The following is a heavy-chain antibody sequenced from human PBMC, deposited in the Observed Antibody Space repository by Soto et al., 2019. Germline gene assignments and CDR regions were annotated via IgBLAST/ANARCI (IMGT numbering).Heavy chain of an antibody. CDR2: ISLRHHST. CDR3: ASGASRWYPYFFDS. V-gene: IGHV1-46*01. CDR1: GYTFVDYF. Sequence: ASVKVSCKTSGYTFVDYFIHWVRQAPGQGLEWMGIISLRHHSTSYAQKFQDRVTITADDSTNTVYMGLSSLRSDDTAVYFCASGASRWYPYFFDSWAQGTLVTVSS. D-gene: IGHD6-13*01. J-gene: IGHJ4*02.